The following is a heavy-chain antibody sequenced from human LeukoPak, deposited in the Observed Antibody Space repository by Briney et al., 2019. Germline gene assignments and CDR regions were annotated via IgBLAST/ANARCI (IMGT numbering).Heavy chain of an antibody. J-gene: IGHJ4*02. Sequence: SETLSLTCAVYGGSFSGYYWSWIRQPPGKGLEWIGEINHSGSTNYNPSLKSRVTISVDTSKSQFSLKLSSVTAADTAVYYCARVNYEGIVVVPAAIDYWGQGTLVTVSS. CDR3: ARVNYEGIVVVPAAIDY. V-gene: IGHV4-34*01. D-gene: IGHD2-2*01. CDR2: INHSGST. CDR1: GGSFSGYY.